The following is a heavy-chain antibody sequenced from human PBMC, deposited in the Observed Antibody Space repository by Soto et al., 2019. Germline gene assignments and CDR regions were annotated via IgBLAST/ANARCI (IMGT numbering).Heavy chain of an antibody. CDR3: ASSAVTAALRNYFGMDV. V-gene: IGHV3-53*01. D-gene: IGHD2-21*02. CDR1: GFDVSDRY. J-gene: IGHJ6*02. Sequence: EVQVVESGGGLIQPGGSLRLSCTASGFDVSDRYMSWVRQAPGKGLEWVSVLYGGGVRTYYLDSVKGRFTISRDNAKNTLYLQMTSLRAEDTAVYYCASSAVTAALRNYFGMDVWGQGTTVTVSS. CDR2: LYGGGVRT.